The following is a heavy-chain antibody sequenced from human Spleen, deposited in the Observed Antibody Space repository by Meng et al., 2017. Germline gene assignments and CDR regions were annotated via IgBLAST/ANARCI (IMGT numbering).Heavy chain of an antibody. CDR2: VPSSGGST. J-gene: IGHJ4*02. CDR1: GFTFSSYA. D-gene: IGHD1-26*01. Sequence: GESLKISCAASGFTFSSYAMSWVRQAPGKGLEWVSTVPSSGGSTFYADSVKGRFTISRDSSQNTLYLQMNSLRAEDTAVYYCAKAAVGATTIFDYWGQGTLVTVSS. CDR3: AKAAVGATTIFDY. V-gene: IGHV3-23*01.